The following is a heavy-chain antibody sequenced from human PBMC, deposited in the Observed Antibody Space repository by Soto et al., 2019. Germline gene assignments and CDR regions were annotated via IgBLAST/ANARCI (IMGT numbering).Heavy chain of an antibody. CDR1: GGSFSGYY. D-gene: IGHD3-10*01. Sequence: SETLSLTCXVYGGSFSGYYWSWIRQPPGKGLEWIGEINHSGSTNYNPSLKSRVTISVDTSKNQFSLKLSSVTAADTAVYYCARGRYGSGSYYGAKTFDYWGQGTLVTVSS. CDR2: INHSGST. J-gene: IGHJ4*02. V-gene: IGHV4-34*01. CDR3: ARGRYGSGSYYGAKTFDY.